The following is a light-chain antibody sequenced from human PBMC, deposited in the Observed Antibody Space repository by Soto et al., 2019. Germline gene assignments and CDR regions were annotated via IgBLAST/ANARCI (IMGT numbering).Light chain of an antibody. J-gene: IGKJ4*01. CDR1: QSVGSY. Sequence: EIVLTQSPATLSLSPGERATLSCRASQSVGSYLAWYQQKPGQAPRLLIYDAFNRATGIPARFSGSGSGTDFTLTISRLEPEDFAVYYCQQRSDWPPVTFGGGTKLEIK. CDR2: DAF. CDR3: QQRSDWPPVT. V-gene: IGKV3-11*01.